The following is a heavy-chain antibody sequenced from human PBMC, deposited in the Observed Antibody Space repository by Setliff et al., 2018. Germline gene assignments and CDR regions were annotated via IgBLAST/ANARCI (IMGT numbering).Heavy chain of an antibody. D-gene: IGHD3-16*01. J-gene: IGHJ5*01. CDR2: IIPMFRTG. Sequence: GASVKVSCKASGGTFNNYPISWARQAPGQGLEWMGGIIPMFRTGKYAQKFQGRVTITADESTSTGYMELRSLRSDDTAVYYCARELRSPYWHLDSWGQGTQVTVSS. V-gene: IGHV1-69*13. CDR1: GGTFNNYP. CDR3: ARELRSPYWHLDS.